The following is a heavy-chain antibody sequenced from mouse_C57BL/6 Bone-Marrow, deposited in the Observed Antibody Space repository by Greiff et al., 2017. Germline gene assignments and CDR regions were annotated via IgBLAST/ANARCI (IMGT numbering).Heavy chain of an antibody. Sequence: QVQLQQPGAELVKPGASVKLSCKASGYTFTSYWMHWVKQRPGQGLEWIGMIHPNSGSTNYNEKFKSKATLTVDKSSSTAYMQLSSLTSEDSAVYYCARRSAGYWFAYGGQGTLVTVSA. CDR3: ARRSAGYWFAY. CDR1: GYTFTSYW. D-gene: IGHD3-2*02. V-gene: IGHV1-64*01. J-gene: IGHJ3*01. CDR2: IHPNSGST.